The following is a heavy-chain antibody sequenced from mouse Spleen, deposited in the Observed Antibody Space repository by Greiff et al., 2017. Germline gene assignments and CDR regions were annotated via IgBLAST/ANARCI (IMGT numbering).Heavy chain of an antibody. CDR3: TTWGYASWFAY. CDR2: IYPGDGDT. V-gene: IGHV1-82*01. J-gene: IGHJ3*01. D-gene: IGHD3-1*01. CDR1: GYAFSSSW. Sequence: QVQLQQSGPELVKPGASVKISCKASGYAFSSSWMHWVKQRPGKGLEWIGRIYPGDGDTNYNGKFKGKATLTADKSSSTAYMQLSSLTSEDTAVYYCTTWGYASWFAYWGQGTLVTVSA.